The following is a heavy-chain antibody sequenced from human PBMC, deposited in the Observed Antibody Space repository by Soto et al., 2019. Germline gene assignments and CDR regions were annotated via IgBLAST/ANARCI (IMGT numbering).Heavy chain of an antibody. CDR2: IYYSGST. J-gene: IGHJ4*02. CDR3: ARSSQSTGTPFDY. CDR1: DGSISSGGYY. Sequence: QVQLQESGPGLVKPSQTLSLTNTVSDGSISSGGYYWSWIRKHPGKGLEWIGYIYYSGSTYYNPSLKSRVTISVDTSKNQFSLKLSSVSASDTAVYYCARSSQSTGTPFDYWGQGTLVIVSS. D-gene: IGHD4-17*01. V-gene: IGHV4-31*03.